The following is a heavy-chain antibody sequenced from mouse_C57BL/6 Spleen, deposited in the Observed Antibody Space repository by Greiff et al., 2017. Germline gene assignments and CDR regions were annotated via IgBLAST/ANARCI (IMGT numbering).Heavy chain of an antibody. CDR3: TTLYGSPGFDY. CDR1: GFNIKDDY. V-gene: IGHV14-4*01. Sequence: VQLQQSGAELVRPGASVKLSCTASGFNIKDDYMFWVKQRSEQGLQWLGWIVPENGATEYASMFQGKATITADPSSNTAYLQLSSLTSEDTAVYYCTTLYGSPGFDYWGQGTTLTVSS. D-gene: IGHD1-1*01. J-gene: IGHJ2*01. CDR2: IVPENGAT.